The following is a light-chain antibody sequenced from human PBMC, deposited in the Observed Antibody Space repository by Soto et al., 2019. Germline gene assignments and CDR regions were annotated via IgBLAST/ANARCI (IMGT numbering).Light chain of an antibody. Sequence: QSVLTQPPSVSAAPGQKVTISCSGSSSNIGNNYVSWYQQLPGTAPKLLIYDNNKRPSGIPDRFSGSKSGTSATPGITGLQTGDEADYYCGTWDSSLSAYVFGTGTNFAVL. CDR2: DNN. V-gene: IGLV1-51*01. CDR3: GTWDSSLSAYV. J-gene: IGLJ1*01. CDR1: SSNIGNNY.